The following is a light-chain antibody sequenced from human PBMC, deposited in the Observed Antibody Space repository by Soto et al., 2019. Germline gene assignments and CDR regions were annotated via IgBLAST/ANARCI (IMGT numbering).Light chain of an antibody. CDR2: RDT. CDR1: NLGSKN. J-gene: IGLJ3*02. V-gene: IGLV3-9*01. CDR3: QVWDSSTVV. Sequence: SYELTQPLSVSVALGQTARITCGGNNLGSKNVHWYQLNPGQAPVLVIYRDTNRPSGIPERFSGSNSGNTATLAISGAQVGDDAEYYCQVWDSSTVVFGGGTQVTVL.